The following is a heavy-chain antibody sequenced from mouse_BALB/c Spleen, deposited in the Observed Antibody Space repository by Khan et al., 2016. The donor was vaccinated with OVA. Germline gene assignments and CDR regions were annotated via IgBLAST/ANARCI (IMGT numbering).Heavy chain of an antibody. D-gene: IGHD3-1*01. Sequence: EVQLQESGTVLARPGASVGMSCKASGYIFTSYWIHWIKQRPGQGLEWLGAIYPGNSDTNYNQKFKGKAKLTAVTSTSTAYMELSSLTYADSAVYYYTRWGYWFAYWGQGTLVTVSA. CDR1: GYIFTSYW. V-gene: IGHV1-5*01. J-gene: IGHJ3*01. CDR2: IYPGNSDT. CDR3: TRWGYWFAY.